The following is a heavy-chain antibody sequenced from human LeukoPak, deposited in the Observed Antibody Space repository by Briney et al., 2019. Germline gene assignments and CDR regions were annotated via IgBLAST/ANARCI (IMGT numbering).Heavy chain of an antibody. Sequence: ASVKVSCKASGYTFTDYHMHWVRQTPGQGLEWMGWINPHSGGTNYAQEFQARVTMTRDTSISTAHMELSRLRSDDTAVYYCARAYSTSANRYAFDIWGQGTMVTVSS. J-gene: IGHJ3*02. CDR2: INPHSGGT. CDR3: ARAYSTSANRYAFDI. CDR1: GYTFTDYH. D-gene: IGHD2-2*01. V-gene: IGHV1-2*02.